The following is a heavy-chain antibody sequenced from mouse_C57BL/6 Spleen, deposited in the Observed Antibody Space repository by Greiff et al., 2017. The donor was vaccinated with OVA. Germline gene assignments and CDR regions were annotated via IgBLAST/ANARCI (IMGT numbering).Heavy chain of an antibody. Sequence: EVMLVESGGGLVKPGGSLKLSCAASGFTFSSYAMSWVRQTPEKRLEWVAYISSGGDYIYYADTVKGRFTISRDNARNTLYLQMSSLKSEDTAMYYCTRELRGYYAMDYWGQGTSVTVSS. J-gene: IGHJ4*01. V-gene: IGHV5-9-1*02. D-gene: IGHD1-1*01. CDR1: GFTFSSYA. CDR3: TRELRGYYAMDY. CDR2: ISSGGDYI.